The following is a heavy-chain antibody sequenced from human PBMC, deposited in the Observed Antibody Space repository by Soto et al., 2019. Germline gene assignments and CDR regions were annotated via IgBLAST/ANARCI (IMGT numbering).Heavy chain of an antibody. CDR3: ARDYSSAWPFDY. V-gene: IGHV1-18*01. CDR1: GGTFCSYT. D-gene: IGHD6-19*01. J-gene: IGHJ4*02. Sequence: GTSVKVSCKASGGTFCSYTIGGVRQAPGQGLEWMGWISGYNGNTKYAQKLQGRVTMTTDTSTSTAYMELMSLRSDDTAVYYCARDYSSAWPFDYWGQGTLVTVSS. CDR2: ISGYNGNT.